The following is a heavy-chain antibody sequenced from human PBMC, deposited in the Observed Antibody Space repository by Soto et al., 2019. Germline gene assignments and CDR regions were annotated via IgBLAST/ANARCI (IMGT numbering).Heavy chain of an antibody. CDR3: ARAHAPTLPFDY. CDR2: IFHSGNA. V-gene: IGHV4-59*01. CDR1: GGSMRKVY. D-gene: IGHD2-15*01. Sequence: PSETLWLTCTVSGGSMRKVYWIWIRQPPGKRLEWIGFIFHSGNAKYNPSLKSRVTISIDTSKSQFSLSLDSVTAADTAVYFCARAHAPTLPFDYWGLGTLVTVSS. J-gene: IGHJ4*01.